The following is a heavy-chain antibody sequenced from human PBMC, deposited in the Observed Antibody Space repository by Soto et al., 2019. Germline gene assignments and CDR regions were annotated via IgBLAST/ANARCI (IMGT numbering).Heavy chain of an antibody. CDR3: ARAEAAAGHFDY. D-gene: IGHD6-13*01. CDR2: IYYSGST. Sequence: XETLSLTCTVSGGSVSSGSYYWSWIRQPPGKGLEWIGYIYYSGSTNYNPSLKSRVTISVDTSKNQFSLKLSSVTAADTAVYYCARAEAAAGHFDYWGQGTLVTAPQ. V-gene: IGHV4-61*01. CDR1: GGSVSSGSYY. J-gene: IGHJ4*02.